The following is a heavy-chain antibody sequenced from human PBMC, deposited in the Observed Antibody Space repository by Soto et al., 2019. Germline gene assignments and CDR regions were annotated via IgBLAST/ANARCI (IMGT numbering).Heavy chain of an antibody. CDR2: INHSGST. Sequence: SETLSLTCAVYGGFFSGYYWSWIRQPPGKGLEWIGEINHSGSTNYKPSLKRRVNKSEDTSTNQIYQKLSSVTAADTAVYYCARVDDYWGQGTLVTVSS. CDR3: ARVDDY. CDR1: GGFFSGYY. J-gene: IGHJ4*02. V-gene: IGHV4-34*01.